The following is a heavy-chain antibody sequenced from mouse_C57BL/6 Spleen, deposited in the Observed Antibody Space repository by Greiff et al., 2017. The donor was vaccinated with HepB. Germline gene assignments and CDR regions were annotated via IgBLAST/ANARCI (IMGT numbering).Heavy chain of an antibody. V-gene: IGHV3-6*01. CDR1: GYSITSGYY. CDR2: ISYDGSN. Sequence: EVKLVESGPGLVKPSQSLSHTCSVTGYSITSGYYWNWIRQFPGNKLEWMGYISYDGSNNYNPSLKNRISITRDTSKNQFFLKLNSVTTEDTATYYCARDYGSSPFDYWGQGTTLTVSS. D-gene: IGHD1-1*01. CDR3: ARDYGSSPFDY. J-gene: IGHJ2*01.